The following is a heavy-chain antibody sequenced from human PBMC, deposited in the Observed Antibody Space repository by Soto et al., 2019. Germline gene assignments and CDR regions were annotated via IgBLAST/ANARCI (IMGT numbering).Heavy chain of an antibody. D-gene: IGHD5-12*01. CDR3: ARVSSGYDQPYRPFDY. J-gene: IGHJ4*02. CDR2: IKQDGSEK. CDR1: GFTFSSYW. V-gene: IGHV3-7*01. Sequence: GGFLRLSCAASGFTFSSYWMSWVRQAPGKGLEWVANIKQDGSEKYYVDSVKGRFTISRDNAKNSLYLQMNSLRAEDTAVYYCARVSSGYDQPYRPFDYWGQGTLVTVSS.